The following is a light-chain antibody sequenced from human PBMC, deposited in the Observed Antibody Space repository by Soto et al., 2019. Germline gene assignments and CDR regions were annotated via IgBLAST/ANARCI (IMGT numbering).Light chain of an antibody. Sequence: IVVTPSPVTLSVNPWERATLSCIASQSVSSNLAGYQQKPGQAPRLLIYGASTRATGIPDRFSGSGSGTDFTLTISRLGPEDFAVYYRQQYGTSPVTFAGGTKVDVK. V-gene: IGKV3-20*01. CDR2: GAS. J-gene: IGKJ4*01. CDR3: QQYGTSPVT. CDR1: QSVSSN.